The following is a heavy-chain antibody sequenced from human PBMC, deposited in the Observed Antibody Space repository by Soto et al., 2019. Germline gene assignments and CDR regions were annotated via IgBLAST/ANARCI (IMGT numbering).Heavy chain of an antibody. J-gene: IGHJ6*02. CDR3: ARYGSSDNYYYYGMDV. D-gene: IGHD6-6*01. V-gene: IGHV1-69*13. CDR1: GGTFSSYA. CDR2: IIPIFGTA. Sequence: AASVKVSCKASGGTFSSYAISWVRQAPGQGLEWMGGIIPIFGTANYAQKFQGRVTITADESTGTAYMELSSLRSEDTAVYYCARYGSSDNYYYYGMDVWGQGTTVTVSS.